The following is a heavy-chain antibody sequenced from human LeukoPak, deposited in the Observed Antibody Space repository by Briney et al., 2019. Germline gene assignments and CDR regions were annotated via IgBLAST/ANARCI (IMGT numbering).Heavy chain of an antibody. V-gene: IGHV4-59*01. Sequence: SETLSLTCTVSGGSISSYYWSWIRQPPGKGLEWIGYIYYSGSTNYNPSLKSRVTISVDTSKNQFSLKLSSVTAADTAVYYCAREVGGAFDIWGQGTMVTVSS. CDR3: AREVGGAFDI. CDR2: IYYSGST. D-gene: IGHD1-26*01. CDR1: GGSISSYY. J-gene: IGHJ3*02.